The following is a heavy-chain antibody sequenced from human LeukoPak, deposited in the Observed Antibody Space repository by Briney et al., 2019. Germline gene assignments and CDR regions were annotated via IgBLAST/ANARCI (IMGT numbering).Heavy chain of an antibody. Sequence: PGGSLRLSCAASGFTFSTYWMSWVRQAPGKGLEWVANINQDGSEKFYADSVKGRFTISRDNAKNSLYLQIHSLRAEDTAVYYCARDLSIAVAGVDYWGQGTLVTVSS. V-gene: IGHV3-7*01. J-gene: IGHJ4*02. CDR1: GFTFSTYW. CDR3: ARDLSIAVAGVDY. CDR2: INQDGSEK. D-gene: IGHD6-19*01.